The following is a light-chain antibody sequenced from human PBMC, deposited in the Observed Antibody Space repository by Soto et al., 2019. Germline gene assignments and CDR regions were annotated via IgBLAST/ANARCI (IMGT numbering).Light chain of an antibody. J-gene: IGLJ1*01. CDR1: SSNIGGNA. V-gene: IGLV1-44*01. CDR2: SNN. CDR3: AAWDDSLSGYV. Sequence: QSVLTQPPSASGTPGQRVTISCSGSSSNIGGNAVNWYQQLPGTTPKLLIYSNNQRPSGVPDRFSGSKSGTSASLAISGLQSEDEADYYCAAWDDSLSGYVFETGTKLTVL.